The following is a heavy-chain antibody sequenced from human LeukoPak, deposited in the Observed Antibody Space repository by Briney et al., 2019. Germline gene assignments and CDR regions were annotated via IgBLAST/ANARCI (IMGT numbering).Heavy chain of an antibody. Sequence: GGSLRLSCAASGFTFSSYAMSWVRQAPGKGLEWVSAISGSGGSTYYADSVKGRFTISRDNSKNTLYLQMNSLRAEDTAVYYCAKDQSAVVAVPAAISLDYWGQGTLVTVSS. CDR2: ISGSGGST. D-gene: IGHD2-2*01. CDR1: GFTFSSYA. J-gene: IGHJ4*02. CDR3: AKDQSAVVAVPAAISLDY. V-gene: IGHV3-23*01.